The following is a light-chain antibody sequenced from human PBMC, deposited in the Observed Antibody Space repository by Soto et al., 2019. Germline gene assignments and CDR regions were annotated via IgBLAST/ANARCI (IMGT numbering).Light chain of an antibody. CDR3: QQYGSSPYT. V-gene: IGKV3-20*01. CDR2: GAS. Sequence: EIVLTQSPGTLSLSPGERATLSCRASQSVSSSYLAWYQQKPGQAPRLLIYGASSRATGIPDRFSGSGSGTDFTLTISRLEPEDFAVYYCQQYGSSPYTCGKGTKLEIK. CDR1: QSVSSSY. J-gene: IGKJ2*01.